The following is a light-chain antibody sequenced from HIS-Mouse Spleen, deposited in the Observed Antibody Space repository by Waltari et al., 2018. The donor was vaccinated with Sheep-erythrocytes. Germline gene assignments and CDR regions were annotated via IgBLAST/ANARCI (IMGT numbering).Light chain of an antibody. CDR1: QSVSSY. J-gene: IGKJ2*01. CDR2: DAS. Sequence: EIVLTQSPATLSLSPGERATLSCRASQSVSSYFAWYQQKPGQAPRLLIYDASNRATGIPARFSGSGSGTDFTLTISSLEPEDFAVYYCQQHSNWYTFGQGTKLEIK. V-gene: IGKV3-11*01. CDR3: QQHSNWYT.